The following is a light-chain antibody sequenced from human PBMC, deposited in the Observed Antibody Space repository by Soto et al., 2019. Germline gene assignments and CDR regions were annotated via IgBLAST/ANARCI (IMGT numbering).Light chain of an antibody. J-gene: IGKJ1*01. CDR2: GAS. CDR1: QSVSSCF. Sequence: ITLTQSPVTLSLSPEETANLSCRASQSVSSCFLAWYQQKPRQAPRLLIIGASISATATRDGIMGSGSEKDFTITISIMEPDDFAMYLCQHYGTSLWTFGQGTKVDIK. V-gene: IGKV3-20*01. CDR3: QHYGTSLWT.